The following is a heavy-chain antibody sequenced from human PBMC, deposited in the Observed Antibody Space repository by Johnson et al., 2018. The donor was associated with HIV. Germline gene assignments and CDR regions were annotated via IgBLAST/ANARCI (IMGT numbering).Heavy chain of an antibody. Sequence: QVQLVESGGGVVQPGGSLRLSCAASGFTFSSYGMHWVRQAPGKGLEWVAFIRYDGSNKYYADSVNGRFTISRDNSKNTLYLQMNSLRPEDTAAYYCATIAAHGAAFDIWGQGTVVTVSS. D-gene: IGHD6-25*01. V-gene: IGHV3-30*02. J-gene: IGHJ3*02. CDR3: ATIAAHGAAFDI. CDR1: GFTFSSYG. CDR2: IRYDGSNK.